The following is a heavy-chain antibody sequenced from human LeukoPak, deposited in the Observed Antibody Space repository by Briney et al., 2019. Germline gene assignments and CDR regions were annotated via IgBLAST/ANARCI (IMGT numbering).Heavy chain of an antibody. CDR1: GFTFDDYA. V-gene: IGHV3-9*01. CDR3: ARDEWELLLPDY. CDR2: ISWNSGSI. D-gene: IGHD1-26*01. J-gene: IGHJ4*02. Sequence: PGGSLRLSCAASGFTFDDYAMHWVRQAPGKGLEWVSGISWNSGSIGYADSVKGRFTISRDNAKNSLYLQMNSLRAEDTAVYYCARDEWELLLPDYWGQGTLVTVSS.